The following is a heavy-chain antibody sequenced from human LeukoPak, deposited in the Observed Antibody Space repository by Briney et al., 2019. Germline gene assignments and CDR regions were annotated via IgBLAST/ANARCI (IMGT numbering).Heavy chain of an antibody. CDR1: GFTLSSYW. Sequence: GGSRRLSCAASGFTLSSYWMSWVRQAPGKVMEWVANIKQDGSEKYYVDSVKGRFTMSRDNAKNSLYLQMNSLRAEDTAVYYCARAKGDYYGSGTYSTYDWGQGTLVTVSS. V-gene: IGHV3-7*01. D-gene: IGHD3-10*01. CDR3: ARAKGDYYGSGTYSTYD. CDR2: IKQDGSEK. J-gene: IGHJ4*02.